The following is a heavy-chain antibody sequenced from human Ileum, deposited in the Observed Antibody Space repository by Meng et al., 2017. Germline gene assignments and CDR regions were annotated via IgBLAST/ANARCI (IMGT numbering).Heavy chain of an antibody. D-gene: IGHD1-26*01. CDR1: GFTFSSYA. CDR3: ARDLLRACDY. V-gene: IGHV3-30*10. Sequence: VQLVGSGWGVVHPGTSLRLSCAASGFTFSSYAMYWVRQAPGKGLEWVAVISSDGANKYYTDSVKGRFTISRDNSKNTLSLQMNSLTAEDTAVYYCARDLLRACDYWGQGTLVTVSS. CDR2: ISSDGANK. J-gene: IGHJ4*02.